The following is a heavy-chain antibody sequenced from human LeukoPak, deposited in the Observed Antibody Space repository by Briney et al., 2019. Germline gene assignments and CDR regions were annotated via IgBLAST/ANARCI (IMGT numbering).Heavy chain of an antibody. CDR2: IHPNSGGI. D-gene: IGHD2-2*01. CDR1: GYTFTDYY. CDR3: GRKSASRKTSEFDY. J-gene: IGHJ4*02. V-gene: IGHV1-2*02. Sequence: GASVKVSCKASGYTFTDYYMNWVRQAPGQGLEWMGWIHPNSGGINYAQKFQGRVTMTRDTSISTAYMELSRLTFDDTAVYYCGRKSASRKTSEFDYWGQGTLVTVSS.